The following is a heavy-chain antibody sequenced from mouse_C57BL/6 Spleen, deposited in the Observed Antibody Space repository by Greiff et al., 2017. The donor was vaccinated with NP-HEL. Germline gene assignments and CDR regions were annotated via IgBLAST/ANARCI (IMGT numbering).Heavy chain of an antibody. Sequence: QVQLKQPGAELVMPGASVKLSCKASGYTFTSYWMHWVKQRPGQGLEWIGEIDPSDSYTNYNQKFKGKSTLTVDKSSSTAYMQLSSLTSEDSAVYYCATLPPNGYFDVWGTGTTVTVSS. V-gene: IGHV1-69*01. J-gene: IGHJ1*03. CDR1: GYTFTSYW. D-gene: IGHD2-12*01. CDR3: ATLPPNGYFDV. CDR2: IDPSDSYT.